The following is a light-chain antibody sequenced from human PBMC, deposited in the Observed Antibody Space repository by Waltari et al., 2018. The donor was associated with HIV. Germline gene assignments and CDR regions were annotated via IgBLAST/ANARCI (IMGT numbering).Light chain of an antibody. CDR2: DDD. CDR1: SSNSGNKY. V-gene: IGLV1-51*01. Sequence: QSVLAQPHSVSAAHGETVSISCSGSSSNSGNKYVSWYQQLPGTAPKLFIYDDDLRHSGIPDRFSGSRSGTSATLGITGLQTGDEADYYCGTWDTTLSAVVFGGGTKLTVL. J-gene: IGLJ2*01. CDR3: GTWDTTLSAVV.